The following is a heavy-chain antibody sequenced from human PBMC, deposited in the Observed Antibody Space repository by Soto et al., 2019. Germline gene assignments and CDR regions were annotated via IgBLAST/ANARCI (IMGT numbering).Heavy chain of an antibody. Sequence: PSETLSLTCAVYGGSFSGYYWSWIRQPPGEGLEWIGEINHSGSTNYNPSLKSRVTISVDTSKNQFSLKLSSVTAADTAVYYCARGRGILVYNWFDPWGQGTLVTVSS. CDR2: INHSGST. J-gene: IGHJ5*02. V-gene: IGHV4-34*01. CDR3: ARGRGILVYNWFDP. D-gene: IGHD2-15*01. CDR1: GGSFSGYY.